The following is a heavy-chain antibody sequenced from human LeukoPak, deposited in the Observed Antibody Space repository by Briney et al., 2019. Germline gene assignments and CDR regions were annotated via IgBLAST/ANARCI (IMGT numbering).Heavy chain of an antibody. CDR3: ARGFITRTGYYFDY. Sequence: GGSLRLSCAASGFTFSSYWMSWVRQAPGKGLEWVANIKQDGSEKYYVDSVKGRFTISRDNAKNSLYLQMNSLRAEDTVVYYCARGFITRTGYYFDYWGQGTLATVSS. D-gene: IGHD3-3*01. CDR1: GFTFSSYW. J-gene: IGHJ4*02. V-gene: IGHV3-7*01. CDR2: IKQDGSEK.